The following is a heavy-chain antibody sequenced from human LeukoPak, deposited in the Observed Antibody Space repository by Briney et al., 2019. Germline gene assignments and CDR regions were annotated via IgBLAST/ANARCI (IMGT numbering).Heavy chain of an antibody. CDR3: AKGYFGSGSYYNPYSDY. J-gene: IGHJ4*02. CDR1: GFTFKSYA. D-gene: IGHD3-10*01. V-gene: IGHV3-23*01. CDR2: ITNGGTA. Sequence: GGSLRLSCVASGFTFKSYAMNWVRQAPGKGLEWVSGITNGGTAHYGDSVKGRFTISRDNSKSSLYLQMNTLSAEDTAVYYCAKGYFGSGSYYNPYSDYWGQGTLVTVSS.